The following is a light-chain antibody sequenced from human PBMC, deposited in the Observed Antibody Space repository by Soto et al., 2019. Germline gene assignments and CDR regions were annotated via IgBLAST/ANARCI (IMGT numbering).Light chain of an antibody. J-gene: IGLJ3*02. CDR2: EGS. V-gene: IGLV2-23*01. Sequence: QSALTQPASVSGSPGQSITISCTGTSSDVGSYNLVSRYQQHPGKAPKLMIYEGSKRPSGVSNRFSGSKSGNTASLTISGLQAEDEADYYCCSYAGSSTPFGGGTKLTVL. CDR1: SSDVGSYNL. CDR3: CSYAGSSTP.